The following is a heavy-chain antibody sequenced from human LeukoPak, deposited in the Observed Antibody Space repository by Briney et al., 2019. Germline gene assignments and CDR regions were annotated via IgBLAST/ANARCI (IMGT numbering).Heavy chain of an antibody. J-gene: IGHJ4*02. D-gene: IGHD3-22*01. V-gene: IGHV1-18*01. Sequence: ASVKVSCKASGYTFTSYAISWVRQAPGQGLEWMGWISAYNGNTNYAQKLQGRVTMTTDTSTSTAYMELRSLRSDDTAVYYCARDHYYDSSGYGGENFDYWGQGTLVTVSS. CDR2: ISAYNGNT. CDR1: GYTFTSYA. CDR3: ARDHYYDSSGYGGENFDY.